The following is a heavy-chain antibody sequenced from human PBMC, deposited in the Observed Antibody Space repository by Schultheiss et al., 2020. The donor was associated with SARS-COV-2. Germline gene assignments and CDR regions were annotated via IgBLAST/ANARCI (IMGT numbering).Heavy chain of an antibody. CDR3: ARATRVEQLFSVRGGHLDY. D-gene: IGHD3-10*01. CDR1: GSSISGYF. J-gene: IGHJ4*02. V-gene: IGHV4-59*01. Sequence: SETLSLTCTVSGSSISGYFWTWIRQPPGKGLEQMGNIYYTGITKYSPSLKSRVTISVDTSKNQFSLKLGSVTAADTAVYFCARATRVEQLFSVRGGHLDYWGRGTQVTVSS. CDR2: IYYTGIT.